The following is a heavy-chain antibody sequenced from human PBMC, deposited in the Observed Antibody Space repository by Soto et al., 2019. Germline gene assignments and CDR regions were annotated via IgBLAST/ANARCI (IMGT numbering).Heavy chain of an antibody. CDR2: IYWDDDK. CDR3: AHIPNYYQYDWFDP. J-gene: IGHJ5*02. CDR1: GFSLTTHGVG. V-gene: IGHV2-5*02. D-gene: IGHD3-16*01. Sequence: QITLKESGPTLVKPTQTLTLTCTFSGFSLTTHGVGVGWIRQPPGKALECLALIYWDDDKRYSPSLQSRLSIXKXTXXNQVVLTMTNVDPVDTATYYCAHIPNYYQYDWFDPWGQGTLASVSS.